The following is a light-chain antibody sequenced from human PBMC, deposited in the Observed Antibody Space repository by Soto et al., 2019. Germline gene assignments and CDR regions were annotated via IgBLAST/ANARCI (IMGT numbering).Light chain of an antibody. Sequence: DIQMTQSPSSLSASFGDRVTMTCRASQGIGIYLAWFQQRPGNTPKLLIYAASTLQSGVPSRFSGSGSGTDFTLTISSLQPKDVATYYCKKNNSAPLTFGGGTRVEIK. CDR2: AAS. CDR3: KKNNSAPLT. V-gene: IGKV1-27*01. CDR1: QGIGIY. J-gene: IGKJ4*01.